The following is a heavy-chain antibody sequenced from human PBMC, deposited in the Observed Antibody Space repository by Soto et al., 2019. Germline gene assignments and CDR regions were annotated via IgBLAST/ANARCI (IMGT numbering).Heavy chain of an antibody. V-gene: IGHV1-8*01. J-gene: IGHJ4*02. D-gene: IGHD2-2*01. CDR3: ARGGLSRFAF. CDR1: GYSXSTYD. Sequence: SXKVSFMASGYSXSTYDIHLARQAPGQGLEWMGYLNPLTGDTCYALKFQGRVTLTRYTSLQTVYIELRSLTSRDTAVYYCARGGLSRFAFWGQGALATVS. CDR2: LNPLTGDT.